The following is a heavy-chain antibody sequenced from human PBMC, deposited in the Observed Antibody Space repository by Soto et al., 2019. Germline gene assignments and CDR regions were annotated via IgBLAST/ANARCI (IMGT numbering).Heavy chain of an antibody. D-gene: IGHD3-22*01. CDR2: INPNSGGT. Sequence: ASVKVSCKASGYTFTGYYMHWVRQAPGQGLEWMGWINPNSGGTNYAQKFQGWVTMTRDTSISTAYMELSSLRSEDTAVYYCASDPEYYDSSGYYLCYWGQGTLVTLSS. CDR3: ASDPEYYDSSGYYLCY. J-gene: IGHJ4*02. V-gene: IGHV1-2*04. CDR1: GYTFTGYY.